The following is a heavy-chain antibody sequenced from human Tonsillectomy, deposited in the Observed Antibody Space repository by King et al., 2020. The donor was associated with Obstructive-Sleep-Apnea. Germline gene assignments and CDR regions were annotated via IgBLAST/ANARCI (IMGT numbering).Heavy chain of an antibody. J-gene: IGHJ5*02. CDR2: IDWDDDK. Sequence: TLKESGPALVKPTQTLTLTCTFSGFSLTTGGMCVSWIRQPPGKALEWLARIDWDDDKHYSTSLKTRLTISKDTSKNQVVLTMTNMDPVDTGTYYCARTSMVRGKGWFDPWGQGTLVTVSS. CDR1: GFSLTTGGMC. CDR3: ARTSMVRGKGWFDP. V-gene: IGHV2-70*11. D-gene: IGHD3-10*01.